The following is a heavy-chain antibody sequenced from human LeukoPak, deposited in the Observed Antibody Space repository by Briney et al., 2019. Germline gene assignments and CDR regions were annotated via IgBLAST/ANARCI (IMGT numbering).Heavy chain of an antibody. Sequence: SETLSLTCTVSGYSISSGYYWGWIRQPPGKGLEWIGSIYHSGSTYYNPSLKSRVTISVDTSKNQFSLKLSSVTAADTAVYYCAGSSKGTKDYYYYMDVWGKGTTVTVSS. D-gene: IGHD6-13*01. V-gene: IGHV4-38-2*02. CDR1: GYSISSGYY. J-gene: IGHJ6*03. CDR2: IYHSGST. CDR3: AGSSKGTKDYYYYMDV.